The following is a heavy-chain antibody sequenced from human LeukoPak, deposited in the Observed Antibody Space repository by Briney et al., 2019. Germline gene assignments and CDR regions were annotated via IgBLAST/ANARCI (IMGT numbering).Heavy chain of an antibody. CDR1: GGTFSSYA. CDR3: ARVETVTNWFDP. Sequence: ASVKVSCKASGGTFSSYAISWVRQAPGQGLEWMGGIIPIFGTANYAQKFQGRVTITADESTSTAYMELSSLRSEDTAVYYCARVETVTNWFDPWGQGTLVTVSS. D-gene: IGHD4-11*01. V-gene: IGHV1-69*13. J-gene: IGHJ5*02. CDR2: IIPIFGTA.